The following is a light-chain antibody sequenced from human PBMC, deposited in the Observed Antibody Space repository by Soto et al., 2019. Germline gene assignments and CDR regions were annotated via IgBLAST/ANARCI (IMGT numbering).Light chain of an antibody. J-gene: IGLJ2*01. Sequence: QSALTQPASVSGSPGQSITISCTGTSSDIGSYNLVSWYQQHPGKVPKVIIYEARRRPPGVSNRFSGSKSGNTASLTISGLQAEDEADYYCSSSVGSSTLVFSGGTKLTVL. CDR1: SSDIGSYNL. CDR2: EAR. V-gene: IGLV2-23*01. CDR3: SSSVGSSTLV.